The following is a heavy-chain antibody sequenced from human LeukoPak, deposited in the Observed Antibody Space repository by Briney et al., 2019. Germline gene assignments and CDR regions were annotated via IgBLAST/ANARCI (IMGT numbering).Heavy chain of an antibody. V-gene: IGHV1-69*02. CDR3: ARKWGNAFDI. D-gene: IGHD1-26*01. CDR1: GGTFSSYT. J-gene: IGHJ3*02. Sequence: SVKVSCKASGGTFSSYTISWVRQALGQGLEWMGRIIPILGIANYAQKFQGRVTITADKSTSTAYMELSSLRSEDTAVYYCARKWGNAFDIWGQGTMVTVSS. CDR2: IIPILGIA.